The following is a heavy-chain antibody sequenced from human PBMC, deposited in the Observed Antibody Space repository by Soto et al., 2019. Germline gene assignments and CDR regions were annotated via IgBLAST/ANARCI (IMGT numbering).Heavy chain of an antibody. CDR1: GYTFTTFW. CDR3: ARLYCSSSTCYSWFDP. V-gene: IGHV5-10-1*01. CDR2: IDPRDSYT. D-gene: IGHD2-2*01. J-gene: IGHJ5*02. Sequence: GESLKLSCTGFGYTFTTFWISWVRQMPGRGLEWMGRIDPRDSYTNYSPSFQGHGTISVDKSISTAYLQWGSLKASDTAMYYCARLYCSSSTCYSWFDPWGQGTLVTVSS.